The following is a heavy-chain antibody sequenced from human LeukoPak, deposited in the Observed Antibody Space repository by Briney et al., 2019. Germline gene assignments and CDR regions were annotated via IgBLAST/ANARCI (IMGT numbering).Heavy chain of an antibody. J-gene: IGHJ6*02. CDR1: GFTFSSYW. D-gene: IGHD3-3*01. V-gene: IGHV3-7*03. Sequence: GSLRLSCAASGFTFSSYWMSWVRQAPGKGLEWVANIKQDGSEKYYVDSVKGRFTISRDNAKNSLYLQMNSLRAEDTAVYYCARDRTIFGDYGMDVWGQGTTVTVSS. CDR3: ARDRTIFGDYGMDV. CDR2: IKQDGSEK.